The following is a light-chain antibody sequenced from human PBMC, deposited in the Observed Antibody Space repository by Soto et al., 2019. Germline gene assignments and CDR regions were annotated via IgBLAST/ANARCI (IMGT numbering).Light chain of an antibody. CDR3: SSYTTSYFYV. V-gene: IGLV2-14*01. CDR2: GVK. CDR1: SSDVGGYNY. J-gene: IGLJ1*01. Sequence: QSVLTQPRSVSGSPGQSVTISCTGTSSDVGGYNYVSWYQQHPGKAPKLIIYGVKNRPSGVSNRFSASKSAFTASLTISGLQTEDEADYYCSSYTTSYFYVFGPGTKVTVL.